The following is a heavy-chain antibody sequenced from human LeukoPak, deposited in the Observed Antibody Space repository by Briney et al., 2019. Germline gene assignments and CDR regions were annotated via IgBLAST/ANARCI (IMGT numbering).Heavy chain of an antibody. V-gene: IGHV4-30-4*02. CDR3: AREIATMARGYYYYMDV. D-gene: IGHD3-10*01. CDR1: GGSISSGDYY. CDR2: IYYSGST. J-gene: IGHJ6*03. Sequence: SETLSLTCTVSGGSISSGDYYWSWLRQPPGTGLEWIGYIYYSGSTYYNPSLKSRVTISVDTSKNQFSLKLSSVTAADTAAYYCAREIATMARGYYYYMDVWGKGTTVTVSS.